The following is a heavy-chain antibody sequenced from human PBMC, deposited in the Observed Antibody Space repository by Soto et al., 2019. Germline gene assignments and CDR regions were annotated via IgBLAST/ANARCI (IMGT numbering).Heavy chain of an antibody. CDR3: ARWGTTGGLDV. CDR1: GFTFRSYV. V-gene: IGHV3-33*05. Sequence: QVQLVESGGGVVQPGTSLRLSCVGSGFTFRSYVIHWVRQVPGKGLEWVALTSYDGSNNFYGDSVKGRFTISRDNSRNTVELQMDSLRLEDTALYYCARWGTTGGLDVWGQGTLVSVSS. J-gene: IGHJ4*02. D-gene: IGHD3-16*01. CDR2: TSYDGSNN.